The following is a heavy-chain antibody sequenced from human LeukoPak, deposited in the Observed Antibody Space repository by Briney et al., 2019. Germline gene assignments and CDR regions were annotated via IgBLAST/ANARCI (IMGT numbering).Heavy chain of an antibody. D-gene: IGHD3-10*01. CDR2: INHSGST. Sequence: PSETLSLTCAVYGGSFSGYYWSWIRQPPGKGLEWIGEINHSGSTNYNPSLKSRVTISVDTSKNQFSLKLSSVTAADTAVYYCAVGADPGSYHFDYWGQGTLVTVSS. V-gene: IGHV4-34*01. J-gene: IGHJ4*02. CDR1: GGSFSGYY. CDR3: AVGADPGSYHFDY.